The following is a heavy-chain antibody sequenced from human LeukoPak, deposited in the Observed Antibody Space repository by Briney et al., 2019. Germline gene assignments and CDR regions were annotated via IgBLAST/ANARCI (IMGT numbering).Heavy chain of an antibody. CDR2: INHSGST. D-gene: IGHD5-24*01. Sequence: IPSETLSLTCAVYGGSFSGYYWSWIRQPPGKGLEWIGEINHSGSTNYNPSLKSRVTISVDTSKNQFSLKLRSVTAADTAVYYCARGERWLQPGGYYFDYWGQGTLVTVSS. J-gene: IGHJ4*02. V-gene: IGHV4-34*01. CDR1: GGSFSGYY. CDR3: ARGERWLQPGGYYFDY.